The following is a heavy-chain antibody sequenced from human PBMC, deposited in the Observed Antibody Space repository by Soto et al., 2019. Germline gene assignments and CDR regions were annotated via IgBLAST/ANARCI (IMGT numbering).Heavy chain of an antibody. D-gene: IGHD1-1*01. CDR3: ARGRYGDY. V-gene: IGHV1-18*01. Sequence: QVHLVQSGAEVKQPGASVKVSCKGSGYTFTSYGITWVRQAPGQGLEWMGWISAHNGNTDYAQKLQGRVTVTRDTSTSTAYMELRSLRSDDTAVYYWARGRYGDYWGQGALVTVSS. CDR2: ISAHNGNT. J-gene: IGHJ4*02. CDR1: GYTFTSYG.